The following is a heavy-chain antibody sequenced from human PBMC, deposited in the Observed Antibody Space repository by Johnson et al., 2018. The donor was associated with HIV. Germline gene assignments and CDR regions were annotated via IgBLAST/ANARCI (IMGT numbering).Heavy chain of an antibody. V-gene: IGHV3-66*01. CDR3: ARSGDRMGSVWAAGALDI. D-gene: IGHD5/OR15-5a*01. CDR1: GFTVSSNY. J-gene: IGHJ3*02. Sequence: VQLVESGGGLVHPGGSLRLSCAASGFTVSSNYMNWVRQAPGKGLEWVSVIYRGGTTYYADSVKGRFTISRDNSKNTLYLQMNSIRAADTAVYYCARSGDRMGSVWAAGALDIWGQARMVTCSS. CDR2: IYRGGTT.